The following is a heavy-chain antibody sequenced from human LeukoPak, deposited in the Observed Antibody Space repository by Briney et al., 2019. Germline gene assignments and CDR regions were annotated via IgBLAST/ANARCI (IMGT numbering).Heavy chain of an antibody. V-gene: IGHV3-9*01. Sequence: PGGSLRLSCAASGFTFDDYAMHWVRQAPGKGLEWVSGISWNSGSIGYADSVKGRFAISRDNAKNSLYLQMNSLRAEDTALYYCAKAYGTTAIFDYWGQGTLATVSS. CDR1: GFTFDDYA. CDR2: ISWNSGSI. D-gene: IGHD1-14*01. CDR3: AKAYGTTAIFDY. J-gene: IGHJ4*02.